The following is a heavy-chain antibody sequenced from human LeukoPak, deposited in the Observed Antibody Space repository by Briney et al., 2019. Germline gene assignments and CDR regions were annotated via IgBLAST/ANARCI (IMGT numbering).Heavy chain of an antibody. D-gene: IGHD2-15*01. V-gene: IGHV1-8*01. CDR1: GYTFTSYD. J-gene: IGHJ6*02. CDR3: ARSCGVAADKCYYYYGMDV. CDR2: MNPNSGNT. Sequence: ASVKVSCKASGYTFTSYDINWVRQATGQGLEWMGWMNPNSGNTGYAQKFQGRVTMTRNTSISTAYMKLSSLRSEDTAVYYCARSCGVAADKCYYYYGMDVWGQGTTVTVSS.